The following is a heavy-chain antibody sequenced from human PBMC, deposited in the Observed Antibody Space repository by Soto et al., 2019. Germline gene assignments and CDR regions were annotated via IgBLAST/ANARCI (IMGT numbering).Heavy chain of an antibody. V-gene: IGHV4-31*03. Sequence: SETLSLTCTVSGGSISSGGYYWSWIRQHPGKGLEWIGYIYYSGSTYYKPSLKSRVTISVDTSKNQFSLKLSSVAAADTAMYYCARGKAVAAIVHFADWGKGTLVTVSS. D-gene: IGHD6-19*01. J-gene: IGHJ4*02. CDR1: GGSISSGGYY. CDR3: ARGKAVAAIVHFAD. CDR2: IYYSGST.